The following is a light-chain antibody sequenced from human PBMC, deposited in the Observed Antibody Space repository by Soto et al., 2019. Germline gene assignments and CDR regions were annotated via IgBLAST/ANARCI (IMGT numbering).Light chain of an antibody. J-gene: IGLJ3*02. CDR1: SSDVGGYNY. Sequence: QSALTQPPSASGSPGQSVTISCTGTSSDVGGYNYVSWYQQHPGKAPKLMSYEVSKRPSGVPHHFSGSKSGNTASLTVSGLQAEDEADYYCSSYAGSNLWVFGGGTKLTVL. CDR3: SSYAGSNLWV. V-gene: IGLV2-8*01. CDR2: EVS.